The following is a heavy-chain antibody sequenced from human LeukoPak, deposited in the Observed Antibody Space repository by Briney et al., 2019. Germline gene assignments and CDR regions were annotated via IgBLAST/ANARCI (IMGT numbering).Heavy chain of an antibody. D-gene: IGHD3-9*01. J-gene: IGHJ5*02. CDR3: AKWAIWFDP. Sequence: GSSLRLSCAASGFTFSSYGMHWVRQAPGKGLEWVAVISYDGSNKYYADSVKGRFTISRDNSKNTLYLQMNSLRAEDTAVYYCAKWAIWFDPWGQGTLVTVSS. CDR2: ISYDGSNK. V-gene: IGHV3-30*18. CDR1: GFTFSSYG.